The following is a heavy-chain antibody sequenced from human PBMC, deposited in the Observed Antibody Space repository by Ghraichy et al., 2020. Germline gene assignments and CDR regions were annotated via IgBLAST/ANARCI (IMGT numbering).Heavy chain of an antibody. V-gene: IGHV4-59*11. CDR1: GGSMSSHY. D-gene: IGHD2-15*01. Sequence: SCNVSGGSMSSHYWSWIRQPPGKGLEWIGNIHYSGSTNYNPSLKSRVTMSVDTSKNHLSLRLTSVTAADTAVYFCARSGGWLPVDWGQGTLVTVSS. CDR3: ARSGGWLPVD. J-gene: IGHJ4*02. CDR2: IHYSGST.